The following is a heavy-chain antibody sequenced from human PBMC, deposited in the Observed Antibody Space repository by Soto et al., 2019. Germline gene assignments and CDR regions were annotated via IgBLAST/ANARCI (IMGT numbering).Heavy chain of an antibody. V-gene: IGHV4-39*01. CDR3: ARQESYDSYGFYYYYGMDV. D-gene: IGHD5-18*01. J-gene: IGHJ6*02. CDR1: GGSISSSSYY. Sequence: SETLSLTCTVSGGSISSSSYYWGWIRQPPGKGLEWIGSIYYSGSTYYNPPLKSRVTISVDTSKNQFSLKLSSVTAADTAVYYCARQESYDSYGFYYYYGMDVWGQGTTVTVSS. CDR2: IYYSGST.